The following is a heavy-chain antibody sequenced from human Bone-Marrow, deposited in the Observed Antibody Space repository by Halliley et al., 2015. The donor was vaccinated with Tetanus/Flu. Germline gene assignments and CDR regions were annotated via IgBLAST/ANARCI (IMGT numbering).Heavy chain of an antibody. CDR3: TKELGWYGDHDAFDI. J-gene: IGHJ3*02. D-gene: IGHD6-19*01. Sequence: SLRLSCAASGFTFDDYAMHWVRQAPGRGLEWVSGISWSSGFIYYADSVKGRFTISRDNAKNSLSLQMKSLRAEDTALYYCTKELGWYGDHDAFDIWGPGTMVTVS. CDR2: ISWSSGFI. V-gene: IGHV3-9*01. CDR1: GFTFDDYA.